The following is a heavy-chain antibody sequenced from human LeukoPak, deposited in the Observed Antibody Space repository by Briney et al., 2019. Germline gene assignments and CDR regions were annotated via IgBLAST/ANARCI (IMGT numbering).Heavy chain of an antibody. J-gene: IGHJ5*02. V-gene: IGHV4-39*01. CDR2: IYHSGST. CDR1: GDSISGSSYY. CDR3: ARHDYLWGSYRRFDP. D-gene: IGHD3-16*02. Sequence: SETLSPTCTVSGDSISGSSYYWGWIRQPPGKGLEWIGSIYHSGSTYHKSSLKSRVTISVDTSKNQFSLKLNSVTATDTAVYYWARHDYLWGSYRRFDPWGQGTLVTVSS.